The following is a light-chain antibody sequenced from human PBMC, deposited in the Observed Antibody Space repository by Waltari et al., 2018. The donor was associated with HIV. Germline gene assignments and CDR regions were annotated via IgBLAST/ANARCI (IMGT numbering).Light chain of an antibody. J-gene: IGLJ1*01. CDR3: CSYAGTYTYV. CDR1: ASDIGYFDY. V-gene: IGLV2-11*01. CDR2: EGL. Sequence: QSALTQPRSVSGSPGQSVTISCTGTASDIGYFDYVSWYKQYPGKSPQFIIYEGLQRPSWVPDRFTATKSGIPASLTISGFQDEDEAEYYCCSYAGTYTYVFGSGTTVTVL.